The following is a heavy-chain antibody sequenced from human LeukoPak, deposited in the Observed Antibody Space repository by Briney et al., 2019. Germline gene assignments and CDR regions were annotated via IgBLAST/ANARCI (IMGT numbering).Heavy chain of an antibody. V-gene: IGHV4-34*01. CDR1: GGSFSGYY. CDR3: ARVTYCSSTSCHSYYFDY. J-gene: IGHJ4*02. D-gene: IGHD2-2*01. Sequence: SETLSLTCVVYGGSFSGYYWSWIRQPPGKGLEWIGEINHSGSTNYNPSLKSRVTISVDTSKNQFSLKLSSVTAADTAVYYCARVTYCSSTSCHSYYFDYWGQGTLVTVSS. CDR2: INHSGST.